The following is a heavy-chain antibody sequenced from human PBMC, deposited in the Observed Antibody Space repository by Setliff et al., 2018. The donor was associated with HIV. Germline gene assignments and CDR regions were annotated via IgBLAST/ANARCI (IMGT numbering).Heavy chain of an antibody. V-gene: IGHV1-18*01. Sequence: ASVKVSCKTSGYTFTTYGITWVRQAPGQGLEWMGWISPFNGNTNYAQKLQGRVTMTTDTSTSTAYMELRSLRSDDTAVYYCAREGSTLGRAFDIWGQGTMVTVSS. CDR3: AREGSTLGRAFDI. J-gene: IGHJ3*02. D-gene: IGHD7-27*01. CDR2: ISPFNGNT. CDR1: GYTFTTYG.